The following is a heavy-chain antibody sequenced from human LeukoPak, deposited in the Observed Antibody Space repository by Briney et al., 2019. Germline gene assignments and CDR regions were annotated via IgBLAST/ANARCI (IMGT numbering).Heavy chain of an antibody. J-gene: IGHJ5*02. D-gene: IGHD5/OR15-5a*01. Sequence: PGGSLRLSCGASGFTFTSHWMSWVRQAPGKGLEWAANIKQDGNEKYYVESVKGRFIISRDNAKNSLYLQMNSLRAEDTAVYYCARGFYDGVNWFDPWGQGTLVTVSS. V-gene: IGHV3-7*01. CDR3: ARGFYDGVNWFDP. CDR1: GFTFTSHW. CDR2: IKQDGNEK.